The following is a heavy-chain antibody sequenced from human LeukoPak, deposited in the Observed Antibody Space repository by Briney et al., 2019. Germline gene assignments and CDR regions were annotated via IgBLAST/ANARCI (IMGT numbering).Heavy chain of an antibody. J-gene: IGHJ5*02. CDR1: GFTFSSYA. V-gene: IGHV3-30*04. CDR3: ARGVVPAANPWFDP. CDR2: ISYDGSNK. D-gene: IGHD2-2*01. Sequence: GRSLRLSCAASGFTFSSYAMHWDRQAPSKGLEWVAVISYDGSNKYYADSVKGRFTISRDNSKNTLYLQMNSLRAEDTAVYYCARGVVPAANPWFDPWGQGTLVTVSS.